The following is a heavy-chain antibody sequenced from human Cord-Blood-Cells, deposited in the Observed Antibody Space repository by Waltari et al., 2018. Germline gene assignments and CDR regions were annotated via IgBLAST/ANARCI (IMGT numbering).Heavy chain of an antibody. V-gene: IGHV1-69*09. J-gene: IGHJ3*02. CDR2: IIPILGIA. CDR1: GGTFSSYA. Sequence: QVQLVQSGAEVKKPGSSVKVSCKASGGTFSSYAITWVRQAPGQGLEWMGRIIPILGIANYAQKFQGRVTITADKSTSTAYMELSSLRSEDTAVYYCARAFRTGEHAFDIWGQGTMVTVSS. D-gene: IGHD7-27*01. CDR3: ARAFRTGEHAFDI.